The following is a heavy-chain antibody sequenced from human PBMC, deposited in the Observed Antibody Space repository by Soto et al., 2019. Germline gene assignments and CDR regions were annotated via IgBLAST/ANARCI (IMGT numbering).Heavy chain of an antibody. J-gene: IGHJ4*02. D-gene: IGHD3-22*01. CDR1: GGSISSGGYY. CDR2: IYYSGSP. CDR3: ARSPGDSRLFDY. V-gene: IGHV4-31*03. Sequence: SETLSLTCTVSGGSISSGGYYWSWIRQHPGKGLEWIGYIYYSGSPYYNPSLKSRVTISVDTSKNQFSLKLSSVTAADTAVYYCARSPGDSRLFDYWGQGTLVTVSS.